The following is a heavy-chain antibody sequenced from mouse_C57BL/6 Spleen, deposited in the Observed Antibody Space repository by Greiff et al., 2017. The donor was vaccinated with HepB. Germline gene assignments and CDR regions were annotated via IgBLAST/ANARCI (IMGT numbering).Heavy chain of an antibody. V-gene: IGHV1-50*01. D-gene: IGHD2-4*01. CDR1: GYTFTSYW. CDR3: ARRLYDYDYY. CDR2: IDPSDSYT. J-gene: IGHJ2*01. Sequence: QVHVKQPGAELVKPGASVKLSCKASGYTFTSYWMQWVKQRPGQGLEWIGEIDPSDSYTNYNQKFKGKATLTVDTSSSTAYMQLSSLTSEDSAVYYCARRLYDYDYYWGQGTTLTVSS.